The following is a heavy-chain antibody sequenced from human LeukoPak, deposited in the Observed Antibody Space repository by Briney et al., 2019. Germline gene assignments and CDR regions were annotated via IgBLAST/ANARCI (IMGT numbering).Heavy chain of an antibody. D-gene: IGHD3-22*01. CDR3: ARAGATYYYDSSGYYYTGLFDY. V-gene: IGHV4-59*01. CDR1: GGSISSYY. Sequence: SETLSLTCTVSGGSISSYYWSWIRQPPGKGLEWIGYIYYSGSTNYNPSLKSRVTISVDTSKNQFSLKLSSVTAADTAVYHCARAGATYYYDSSGYYYTGLFDYWGQGTLVTVSS. J-gene: IGHJ4*02. CDR2: IYYSGST.